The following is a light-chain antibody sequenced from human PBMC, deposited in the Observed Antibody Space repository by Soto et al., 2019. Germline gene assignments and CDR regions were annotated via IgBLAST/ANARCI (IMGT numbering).Light chain of an antibody. CDR2: EVS. CDR1: TSYVGGYNY. CDR3: SSYTSGSTIV. J-gene: IGLJ1*01. V-gene: IGLV2-14*01. Sequence: QSVQTQPASLSGSPGPSITISCTGTTSYVGGYNYFSWYQQHPGKAPKLMIYEVSNRPSGVSNRFSGSKSGNTASLTISGLQTAEEADYYCSSYTSGSTIVFGTGTKVTVL.